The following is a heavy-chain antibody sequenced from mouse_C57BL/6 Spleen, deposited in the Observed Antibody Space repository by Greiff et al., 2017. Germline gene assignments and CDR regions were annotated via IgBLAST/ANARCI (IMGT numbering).Heavy chain of an antibody. CDR1: GYTFTNYW. CDR2: IYPGGGYT. D-gene: IGHD2-4*01. J-gene: IGHJ3*01. CDR3: ARFDDYGGFAY. V-gene: IGHV1-63*01. Sequence: QVQLQQSGAELVRPGTSVKMSCKASGYTFTNYWIGWAKQRPGHGLEWIGDIYPGGGYTNYSEKFKGKATLTADKSSSTAYMQFSSLTSEDSAIYYCARFDDYGGFAYWGQGTLVTVSA.